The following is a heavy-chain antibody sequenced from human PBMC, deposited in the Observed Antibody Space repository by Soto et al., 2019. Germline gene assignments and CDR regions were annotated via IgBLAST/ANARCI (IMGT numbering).Heavy chain of an antibody. D-gene: IGHD3-22*01. CDR2: IYYGGGT. CDR1: GGSISSYY. Sequence: SETLSLTCTVSGGSISSYYWNWIRQPPGKGLEWIGDIYYGGGTNYNPSLKSRVTLSVDTSKNQFSLKLSSVTAADTAVYYCAIHYYYYSSGPDTFAYWGQGTRVTVSA. J-gene: IGHJ4*02. V-gene: IGHV4-59*01. CDR3: AIHYYYYSSGPDTFAY.